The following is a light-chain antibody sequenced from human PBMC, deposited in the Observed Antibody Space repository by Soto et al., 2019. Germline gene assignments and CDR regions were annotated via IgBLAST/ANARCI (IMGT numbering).Light chain of an antibody. CDR3: SSYTSSSTVV. V-gene: IGLV2-14*01. CDR2: DVS. J-gene: IGLJ2*01. CDR1: SSDVGGYNY. Sequence: QSALTQPASVSGSPGQSITISCTGTSSDVGGYNYVSWYQQHPGKAPKLMIYDVSNRPSGVSNRFSGSKSGNTASLTISGLQAEHEADYYCSSYTSSSTVVFGGATKLTVL.